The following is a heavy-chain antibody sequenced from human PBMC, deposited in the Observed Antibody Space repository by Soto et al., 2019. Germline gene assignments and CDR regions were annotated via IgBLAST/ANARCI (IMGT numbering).Heavy chain of an antibody. CDR2: ISSSSNPI. CDR1: GFTFSTYS. V-gene: IGHV3-48*02. J-gene: IGHJ3*02. D-gene: IGHD1-26*01. CDR3: ARAPVGAAYAFDI. Sequence: EVQLVESGGGLVQPGGSLRLSCAASGFTFSTYSMNWVRQAPGKGLEWVSYISSSSNPIYYADSVKARFTISRDNAKNSLYLQMNSLRDEDTAVYYCARAPVGAAYAFDIWGQGTMSPSLQ.